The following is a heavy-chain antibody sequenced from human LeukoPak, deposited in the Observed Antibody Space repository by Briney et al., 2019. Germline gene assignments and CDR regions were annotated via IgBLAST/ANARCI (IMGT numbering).Heavy chain of an antibody. CDR2: IYTSGST. Sequence: SETLSLTCTVSGGSISSYYWSWIRQPAGKGLEWIGRIYTSGSTNYNPSLKSRVTMSVDTSKNQFSLKLSSVTAADTAVYYRARVVGGYCSSTSCPGPSYYYYYMDVWGKGTTVTVSS. J-gene: IGHJ6*03. D-gene: IGHD2-2*01. V-gene: IGHV4-4*07. CDR1: GGSISSYY. CDR3: ARVVGGYCSSTSCPGPSYYYYYMDV.